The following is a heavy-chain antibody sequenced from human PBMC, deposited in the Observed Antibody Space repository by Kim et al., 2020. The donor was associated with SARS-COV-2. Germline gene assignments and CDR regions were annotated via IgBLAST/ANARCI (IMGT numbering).Heavy chain of an antibody. CDR3: ARVAGPTVTTRYFDY. Sequence: PSLKRRVTISVDRSKHQFSRKLSSVTAADTAVYYCARVAGPTVTTRYFDYWGQGTLVTVSS. D-gene: IGHD4-4*01. J-gene: IGHJ4*02. V-gene: IGHV4-30-2*01.